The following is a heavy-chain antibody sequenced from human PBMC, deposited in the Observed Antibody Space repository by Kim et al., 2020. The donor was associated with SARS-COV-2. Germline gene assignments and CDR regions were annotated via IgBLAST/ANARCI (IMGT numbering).Heavy chain of an antibody. V-gene: IGHV4-38-2*02. J-gene: IGHJ4*01. D-gene: IGHD3-22*01. CDR1: GYSITNDFY. CDR3: ARSPNSRRYTSEYYFDY. CDR2: VYQSGST. Sequence: SETLSLTCTVSGYSITNDFYWGWIRQPPGKGLEWIGNVYQSGSTYYNSSLKSRVAISVDTSKNQFSLKVTSVTAADTAVYYCARSPNSRRYTSEYYFDY.